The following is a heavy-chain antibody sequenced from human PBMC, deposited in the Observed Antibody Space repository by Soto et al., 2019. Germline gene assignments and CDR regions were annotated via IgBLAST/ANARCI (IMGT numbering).Heavy chain of an antibody. CDR1: GGSISSGDYY. Sequence: LSLTCTVSGGSISSGDYYWSWIRQPPGKGLEWIGYIYYSGSTYYNPSLKSRVTISVDTSKNQFSLKLSSVTAADTAVYYCARAGGGFVVVVAATRAHHNWFDPWGQGTLVTVSS. J-gene: IGHJ5*02. CDR2: IYYSGST. D-gene: IGHD2-15*01. CDR3: ARAGGGFVVVVAATRAHHNWFDP. V-gene: IGHV4-30-4*01.